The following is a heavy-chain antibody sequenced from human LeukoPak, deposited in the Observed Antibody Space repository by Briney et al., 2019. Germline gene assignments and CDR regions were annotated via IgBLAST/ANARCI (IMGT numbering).Heavy chain of an antibody. CDR1: GFTFSTFG. D-gene: IGHD1-1*01. CDR2: ISYDGSYT. Sequence: GGSLRLSCAASGFTFSTFGMHWVRQAPGKGLEWVSVISYDGSYTDYADSVKGRFTMSRDNSENTLSLQMNSLRSDDTAVYYCARELERLAFDIWGQGTMVTVSS. V-gene: IGHV3-30*03. J-gene: IGHJ3*02. CDR3: ARELERLAFDI.